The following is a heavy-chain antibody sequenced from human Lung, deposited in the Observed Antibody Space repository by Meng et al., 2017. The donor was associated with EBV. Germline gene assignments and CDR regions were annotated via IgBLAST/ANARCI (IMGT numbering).Heavy chain of an antibody. D-gene: IGHD2-2*01. CDR1: GGPISSDGYY. CDR2: IYYSGST. V-gene: IGHV4-30-4*01. J-gene: IGHJ4*02. CDR3: ARGGTSSAPFDY. Sequence: HGQLQESGPGLVKPSQTLSLTCTVSGGPISSDGYYWSWIRQPPGKGLEWIGYIYYSGSTYYNPSLKSRVTISVDTSKNQFSLSLNSVTAADTAVYYCARGGTSSAPFDYWGQETLVTVSS.